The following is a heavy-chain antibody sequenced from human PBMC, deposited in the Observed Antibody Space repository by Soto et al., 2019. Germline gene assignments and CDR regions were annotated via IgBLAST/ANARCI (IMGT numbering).Heavy chain of an antibody. CDR2: TYYSGST. D-gene: IGHD2-15*01. J-gene: IGHJ3*01. CDR3: ASDASCSGGGRWYNDAFDY. V-gene: IGHV4-31*03. Sequence: QVQLQESGPGLVKPSQTLSLTCTVSGGSISSGGYYWSWIRQHPGKGLEWIGYTYYSGSTYYNQSLKSRVTRSVDTSKHQFSLQQSSVTAADTAVYYCASDASCSGGGRWYNDAFDYWGQGTMVTVSS. CDR1: GGSISSGGYY.